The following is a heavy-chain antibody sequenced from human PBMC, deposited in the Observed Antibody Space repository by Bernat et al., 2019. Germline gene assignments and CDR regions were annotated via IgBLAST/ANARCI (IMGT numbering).Heavy chain of an antibody. CDR3: ARDRRPYGDYTFDY. CDR1: GFTFSSYA. CDR2: ISYDGSNK. Sequence: VQLVESGGTLVQPGRSLRLSCAASGFTFSSYAMHWVRQAPGKGLEWVAVISYDGSNKYYADSVKGRFTISRDNSKNTLYLQMNSLRAEDTAVYYCARDRRPYGDYTFDYWGQGTLVTVSS. V-gene: IGHV3-30-3*01. D-gene: IGHD4-17*01. J-gene: IGHJ4*02.